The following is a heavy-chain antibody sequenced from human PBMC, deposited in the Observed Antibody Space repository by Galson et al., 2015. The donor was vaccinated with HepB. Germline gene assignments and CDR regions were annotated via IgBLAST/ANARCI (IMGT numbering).Heavy chain of an antibody. CDR3: ARDRGLLWFGELFWFDP. D-gene: IGHD3-10*01. J-gene: IGHJ5*02. V-gene: IGHV6-1*01. CDR2: TYYGSKWYN. Sequence: CAISGDSVSSNSAAWNWIRQSPSRGLEWLGRTYYGSKWYNDYAVSVKSRITINPDTSKNQFSLQLNSVTPEDTAVYYCARDRGLLWFGELFWFDPWGQGTLVTVSS. CDR1: GDSVSSNSAA.